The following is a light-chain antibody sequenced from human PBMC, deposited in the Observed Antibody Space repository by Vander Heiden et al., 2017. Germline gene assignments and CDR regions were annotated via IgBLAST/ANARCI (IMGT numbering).Light chain of an antibody. CDR2: LAS. V-gene: IGKV2-28*01. Sequence: DIVMTQSPLSLPVPPGEPASISCRSSQSLLHTNGYNYLDWYLQKPGQSPQLLIHLASNRASGVPDRVSGSGSGTDFTLKISRVEAEDVGVYYCMQALQTPYTFGQGTKLEI. CDR1: QSLLHTNGYNY. CDR3: MQALQTPYT. J-gene: IGKJ2*01.